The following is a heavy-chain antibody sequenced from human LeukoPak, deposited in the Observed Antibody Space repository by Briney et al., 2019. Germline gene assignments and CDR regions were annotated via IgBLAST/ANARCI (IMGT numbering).Heavy chain of an antibody. V-gene: IGHV4-59*01. CDR2: IYYSGST. J-gene: IGHJ4*02. CDR3: ARLSGIAAAVVMGGFDY. D-gene: IGHD6-13*01. Sequence: SSETLSLTCTVSGGSISSYYWRWIRQPPGKGLEWIGYIYYSGSTNYNTSLTRRVTISVDTSNNQYSLKLSTVTAADTAVDYCARLSGIAAAVVMGGFDYWGQGTLVTVSS. CDR1: GGSISSYY.